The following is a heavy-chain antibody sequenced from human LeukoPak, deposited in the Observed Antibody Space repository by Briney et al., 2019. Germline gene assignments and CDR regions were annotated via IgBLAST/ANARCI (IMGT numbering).Heavy chain of an antibody. Sequence: GGSLRLSCAASGFTFNTFNMNWVRQAPGKGLEGVSSITSGGDYIYYADSVKGRFTTSRDNAKNSLSLQLNGLRDEDTAVYYCARGHYDVLAASYKWTPDYWGQGTLVTVSS. CDR2: ITSGGDYI. CDR3: ARGHYDVLAASYKWTPDY. CDR1: GFTFNTFN. D-gene: IGHD3-9*01. V-gene: IGHV3-21*01. J-gene: IGHJ4*02.